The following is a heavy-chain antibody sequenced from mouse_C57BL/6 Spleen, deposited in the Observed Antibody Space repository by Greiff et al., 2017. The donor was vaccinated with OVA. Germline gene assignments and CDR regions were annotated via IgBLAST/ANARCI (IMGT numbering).Heavy chain of an antibody. CDR1: GYTFTSYC. J-gene: IGHJ2*01. D-gene: IGHD2-1*01. CDR3: ARDGNYYFDY. CDR2: IHPNSGST. V-gene: IGHV1-64*01. Sequence: QVQLQQSGAELVKPGASVKLSCKASGYTFTSYCMHWVKQRPGQGLEWIGMIHPNSGSTNYNEKFKSKATLTVDKSSSTAYMQLSSLTSEDSAVYYGARDGNYYFDYWGKGTTLTVSS.